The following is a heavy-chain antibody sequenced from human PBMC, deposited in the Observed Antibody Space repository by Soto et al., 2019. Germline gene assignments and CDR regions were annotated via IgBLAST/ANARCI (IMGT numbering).Heavy chain of an antibody. Sequence: QVQLVESGGGVVQPGRSLRLSCAASGFTFSSYGMHWVRQAPGKGLEWVAVISYDGSNKYYADSVKGRFTISRDNSKNPLYLQMNSLRAEDTAVYYRAKEARYYGAGRSFPQGSQYFQHWGQGTLVTVSS. D-gene: IGHD3-10*01. CDR3: AKEARYYGAGRSFPQGSQYFQH. J-gene: IGHJ1*01. CDR2: ISYDGSNK. V-gene: IGHV3-30*18. CDR1: GFTFSSYG.